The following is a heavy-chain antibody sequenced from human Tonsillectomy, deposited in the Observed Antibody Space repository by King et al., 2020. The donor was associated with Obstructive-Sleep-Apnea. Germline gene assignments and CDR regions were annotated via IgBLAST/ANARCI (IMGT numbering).Heavy chain of an antibody. CDR1: GFTFSSYG. J-gene: IGHJ4*02. D-gene: IGHD3-22*01. Sequence: QVQLVESGGGVVQPGRSLRLSCAASGFTFSSYGMHWVRQAPGKGLEWVAFIRYDGSNKYYADSVKGRFTISRDNSKNTLYLQMNSLRAEDTAVYYCAKDHDYYDSSGYPAYWGQGTLVTVSS. V-gene: IGHV3-30*02. CDR3: AKDHDYYDSSGYPAY. CDR2: IRYDGSNK.